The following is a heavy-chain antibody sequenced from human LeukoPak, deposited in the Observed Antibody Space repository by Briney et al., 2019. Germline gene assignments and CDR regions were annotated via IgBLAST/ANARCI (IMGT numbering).Heavy chain of an antibody. CDR3: ARVMTTGDKDY. V-gene: IGHV3-64*01. CDR2: ISSNGATT. J-gene: IGHJ4*02. CDR1: GFTFSSYA. D-gene: IGHD4-17*01. Sequence: PGGSLRLSCAASGFTFSSYAMHWVRQAPGKTLEYVSAISSNGATTYYANSVKGRFTISRDNSKNTLYLQMGSLRAEDMGVYYCARVMTTGDKDYWGQGTLVTVSS.